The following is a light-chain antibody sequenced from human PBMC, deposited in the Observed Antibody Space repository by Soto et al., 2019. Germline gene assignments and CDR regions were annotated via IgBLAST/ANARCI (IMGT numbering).Light chain of an antibody. V-gene: IGLV4-69*01. CDR2: LNSDGSH. J-gene: IGLJ2*01. CDR1: SGHSSYA. CDR3: PTWGTGILV. Sequence: QPVLTQSPSTSASLGASVKLTCTVSSGHSSYAIAWHQQQPEKGPRYLMKLNSDGSHSKGDGIPDRFSGSSSGAERYLTISSLQSEHEADYYCPTWGTGILVFGGGTKVTVL.